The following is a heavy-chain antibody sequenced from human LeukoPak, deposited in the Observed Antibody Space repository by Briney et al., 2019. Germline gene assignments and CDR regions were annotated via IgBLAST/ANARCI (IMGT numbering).Heavy chain of an antibody. CDR3: ARGLSDSWFYFAS. CDR2: INYDGTSI. D-gene: IGHD6-13*01. CDR1: GFTFSSNW. V-gene: IGHV3-74*01. Sequence: PGGSLRLSCTASGFTFSSNWMHWVRQVPGKGPVWVSRINYDGTSISYAESVKGRFTTSRDNAKNTLYLQMNSLRAEDTAVYHCARGLSDSWFYFASWGQGTLVPVSS. J-gene: IGHJ4*02.